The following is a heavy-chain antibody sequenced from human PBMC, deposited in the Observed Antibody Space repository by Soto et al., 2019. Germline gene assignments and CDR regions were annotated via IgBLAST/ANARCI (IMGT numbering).Heavy chain of an antibody. J-gene: IGHJ4*02. CDR1: GCTFTSYA. CDR3: ARSIVVVTSFDY. V-gene: IGHV1-3*01. Sequence: AAVKVSCKSSGCTFTSYAMHWVRQAPGQRLEWMGWINAGNGNTKYSQKFQGRVTITRDTSASTAYMELSSLRSEDTAVYYCARSIVVVTSFDYWGQGTLVTVSS. D-gene: IGHD3-22*01. CDR2: INAGNGNT.